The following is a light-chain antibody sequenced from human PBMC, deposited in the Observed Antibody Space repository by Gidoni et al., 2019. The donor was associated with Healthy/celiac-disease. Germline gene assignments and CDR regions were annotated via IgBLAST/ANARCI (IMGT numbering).Light chain of an antibody. CDR3: QSYDSSLSGYV. J-gene: IGLJ1*01. CDR2: GNS. CDR1: SSNIGAGYD. Sequence: QSVLTQPPSVSGAPGPRVTISCTGSSSNIGAGYDVHWYQQLPGTAPKLLIYGNSNRPSGVPDRFPGSKPGTSASLAITGLQAEDEADYYCQSYDSSLSGYVFGTGTKVTVL. V-gene: IGLV1-40*01.